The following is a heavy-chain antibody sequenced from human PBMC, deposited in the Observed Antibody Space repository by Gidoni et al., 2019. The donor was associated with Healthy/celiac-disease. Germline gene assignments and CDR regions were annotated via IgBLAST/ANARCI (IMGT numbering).Heavy chain of an antibody. CDR1: GFPFSSYA. CDR3: ATPQEAYYGSGSFDY. V-gene: IGHV3-23*01. D-gene: IGHD3-10*01. Sequence: EVQLLESGGGLVQPGGSLRLSCAASGFPFSSYAMSWVRQAPGKGLEWVSAISGSGGSTYYADPVKGRFTISRDNAKNTLYLQMNSLRAEDTAVYYCATPQEAYYGSGSFDYWGQGTLVTVSS. J-gene: IGHJ4*02. CDR2: ISGSGGST.